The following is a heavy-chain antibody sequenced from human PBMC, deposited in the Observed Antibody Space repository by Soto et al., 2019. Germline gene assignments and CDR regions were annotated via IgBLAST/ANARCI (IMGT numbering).Heavy chain of an antibody. CDR2: IYYSGST. CDR1: GGSISSGGYY. V-gene: IGHV4-31*03. J-gene: IGHJ5*02. D-gene: IGHD3-22*01. Sequence: SETLSLTCTVSGGSISSGGYYWSWIRQHPGKGLEWIGYIYYSGSTYYNPSLKSRVTISVDTSKNQFSLKLSSVTAADTAVYYCARDLPYSYYYDSSGYGGFDPWGQGTLVTVSS. CDR3: ARDLPYSYYYDSSGYGGFDP.